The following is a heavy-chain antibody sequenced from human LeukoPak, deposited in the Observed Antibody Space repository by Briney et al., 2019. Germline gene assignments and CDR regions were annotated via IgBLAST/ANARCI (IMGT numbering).Heavy chain of an antibody. CDR1: GYTFTSYA. V-gene: IGHV1-3*03. CDR2: INAGNGNT. J-gene: IGHJ4*02. CDR3: ARDYSSGWYSYFDY. D-gene: IGHD6-19*01. Sequence: ASVKVSCKASGYTFTSYAMHWVRQAPGQRLEWMGWINAGNGNTKYSQEFQGRVTITRDTSASTAYMELSSLRSEDMAVYYCARDYSSGWYSYFDYWGQGTLVTVSS.